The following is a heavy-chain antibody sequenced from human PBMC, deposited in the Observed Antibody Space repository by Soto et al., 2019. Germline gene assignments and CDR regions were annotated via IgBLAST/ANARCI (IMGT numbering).Heavy chain of an antibody. D-gene: IGHD4-17*01. V-gene: IGHV1-18*01. CDR1: GYTFTSYG. Sequence: WASVKVSCKASGYTFTSYGISWVRQAPGQGLEWMGWISAYNGNTNYAQKLQGRVTMTTDTSTSTAYMELRSLRPDDTAVYYCARDPDPHDYGLIGMDVWGQGTTVTVSS. J-gene: IGHJ6*02. CDR3: ARDPDPHDYGLIGMDV. CDR2: ISAYNGNT.